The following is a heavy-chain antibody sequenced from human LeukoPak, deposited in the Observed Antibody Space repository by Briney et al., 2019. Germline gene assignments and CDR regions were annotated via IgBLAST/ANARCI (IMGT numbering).Heavy chain of an antibody. D-gene: IGHD4-17*01. V-gene: IGHV4-31*01. CDR1: GGSISSGGYY. CDR2: IHYSGST. CDR3: PIPRDRTHYAPFDS. Sequence: SETLSLTCTVSGGSISSGGYYWSWIRQHPGKGLEWIGYIHYSGSTYYNPSLKSQVSISLDTSKNQFSLKLSSVTAADTAVYYWPIPRDRTHYAPFDSGAQGPLATVSS. J-gene: IGHJ4*02.